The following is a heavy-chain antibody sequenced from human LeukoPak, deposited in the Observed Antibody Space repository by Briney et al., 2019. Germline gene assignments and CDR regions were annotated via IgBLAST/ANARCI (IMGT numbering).Heavy chain of an antibody. D-gene: IGHD3-9*01. CDR2: IIPIFGTA. CDR3: ARGGYYDILTGYYNYYYYYMDV. CDR1: GGTFSSYA. V-gene: IGHV1-69*05. Sequence: ASVKVSCKASGGTFSSYAISWVRQAPGQGLEWMGGIIPIFGTANYAQKLQGRVTMTTDTSTSTAYMELRSLRSDDTAVYYCARGGYYDILTGYYNYYYYYMDVWGKGTTVTISS. J-gene: IGHJ6*03.